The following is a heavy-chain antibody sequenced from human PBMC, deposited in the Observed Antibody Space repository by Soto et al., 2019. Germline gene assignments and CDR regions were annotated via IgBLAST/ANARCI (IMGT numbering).Heavy chain of an antibody. Sequence: PGGSLRLSCAAPGVTFSGSAMHWVRQASGKGLEWVGRIRSKANSYATAYAASVKGRFTISRDDSKNTAYLQMNSLKTEDTAVYYCTRQKMITFGGYYYYYYGMDFWGQGTTVIVSS. J-gene: IGHJ6*02. V-gene: IGHV3-73*01. CDR3: TRQKMITFGGYYYYYYGMDF. CDR2: IRSKANSYAT. D-gene: IGHD3-16*01. CDR1: GVTFSGSA.